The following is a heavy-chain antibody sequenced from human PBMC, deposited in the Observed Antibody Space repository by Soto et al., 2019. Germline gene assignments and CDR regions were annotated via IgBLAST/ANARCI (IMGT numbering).Heavy chain of an antibody. Sequence: SETLSLTCIVSGGSISSYYWSWIRQPPGKGLEWIGYIYYSGSTNYNPSLKSRVTISVDTSKNQFSLKLSSVTAADTAVYYCARASTDFWSGYSPLFDYWGQGTLVTVSS. J-gene: IGHJ4*02. CDR3: ARASTDFWSGYSPLFDY. CDR2: IYYSGST. V-gene: IGHV4-59*01. D-gene: IGHD3-3*01. CDR1: GGSISSYY.